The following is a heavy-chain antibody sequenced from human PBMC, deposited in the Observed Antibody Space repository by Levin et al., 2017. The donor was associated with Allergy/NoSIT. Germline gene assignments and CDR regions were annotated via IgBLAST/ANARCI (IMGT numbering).Heavy chain of an antibody. CDR1: GGSVSTTSYY. D-gene: IGHD6-19*01. Sequence: SETLSLTCTVSGGSVSTTSYYWGWIRLPPGKGLEWIANIYYTGNTYYNPSLKSRVSIFVDTSKNRFSLKLSSVTAADTAIYYCARRGGSGWHGGFDYWGQGTLVSVSS. CDR2: IYYTGNT. CDR3: ARRGGSGWHGGFDY. V-gene: IGHV4-39*01. J-gene: IGHJ4*02.